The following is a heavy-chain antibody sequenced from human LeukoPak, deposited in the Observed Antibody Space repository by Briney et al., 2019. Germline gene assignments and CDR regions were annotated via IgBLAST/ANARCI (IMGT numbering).Heavy chain of an antibody. CDR3: ARGGITIFGVVNPPDV. V-gene: IGHV3-74*01. J-gene: IGHJ6*04. CDR1: GFTFSSYW. D-gene: IGHD3-3*01. CDR2: INSDGRST. Sequence: PGGFLRLSCAASGFTFSSYWMHWVRQAPGKGLVWVSRINSDGRSTSYADSVEGRFTISRDNAKNTLYLQMNSLRAEDTALYYCARGGITIFGVVNPPDVWGKGTTVTVSS.